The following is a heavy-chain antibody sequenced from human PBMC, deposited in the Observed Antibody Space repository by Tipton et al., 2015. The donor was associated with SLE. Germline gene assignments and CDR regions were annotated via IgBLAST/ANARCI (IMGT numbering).Heavy chain of an antibody. CDR3: AKAFRNYNEY. J-gene: IGHJ4*02. D-gene: IGHD2/OR15-2a*01. V-gene: IGHV3-53*05. Sequence: GSLRLSCAASGFTFDEYAMHWVRQAPGKGLEWVSVIYSGGSTYYADSVKGRFTISRDNSKNTLYLQMNSLRAEDTAVYYCAKAFRNYNEYWGQGTLVTVSS. CDR2: IYSGGST. CDR1: GFTFDEYA.